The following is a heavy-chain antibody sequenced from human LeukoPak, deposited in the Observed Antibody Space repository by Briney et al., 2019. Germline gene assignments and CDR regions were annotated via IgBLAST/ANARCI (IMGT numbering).Heavy chain of an antibody. CDR1: GFTFSSYW. CDR3: AKDLAFYASGNYFDH. Sequence: GGSLRLSCAASGFTFSSYWMHWVRHAPGKGLEWVSSISGRGDTSYYADSVKGRFRVSRDNSKNTLSLHMNSLRVEDTAVYYCAKDLAFYASGNYFDHWGQGTLVTVSS. CDR2: ISGRGDTS. V-gene: IGHV3-23*01. J-gene: IGHJ4*02. D-gene: IGHD3-10*01.